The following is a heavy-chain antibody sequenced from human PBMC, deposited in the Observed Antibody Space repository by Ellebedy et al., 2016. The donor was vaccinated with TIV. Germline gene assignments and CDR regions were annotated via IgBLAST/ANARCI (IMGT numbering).Heavy chain of an antibody. CDR1: GFTFSSYW. Sequence: GESLKISCVGSGFTFSSYWMGWVRQAPGKGLEWVANIKKDGSEKYYVDSVKGRFTISRDNAKNSLFLQMSSLRAEDTAIYYCARENHYDITGYSADHWGQGTLVTVSS. CDR2: IKKDGSEK. V-gene: IGHV3-7*03. D-gene: IGHD3-22*01. CDR3: ARENHYDITGYSADH. J-gene: IGHJ4*02.